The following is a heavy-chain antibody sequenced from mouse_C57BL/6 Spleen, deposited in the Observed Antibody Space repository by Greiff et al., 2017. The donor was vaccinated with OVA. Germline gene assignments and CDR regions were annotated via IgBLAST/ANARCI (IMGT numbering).Heavy chain of an antibody. CDR1: GFTFSIYG. Sequence: EVKLVESGGDLVKPGGSLKLSCAASGFTFSIYGMSWVRQTPDKRLEWVATISSGGSYTYYPDSVKGRFTISRDNAKNTLYLQMSSLKSEDTAMYYCARTGSFDYWGQGTTLTVSS. CDR3: ARTGSFDY. D-gene: IGHD4-1*01. CDR2: ISSGGSYT. V-gene: IGHV5-6*01. J-gene: IGHJ2*01.